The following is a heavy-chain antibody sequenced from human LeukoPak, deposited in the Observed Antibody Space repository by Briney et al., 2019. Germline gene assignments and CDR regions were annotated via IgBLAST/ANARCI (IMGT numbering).Heavy chain of an antibody. D-gene: IGHD6-19*01. Sequence: PSETLSLTCTVSGGSLTSYYWSWVRQPPGKGLEWIGYIHYRGSTNYNPSLKSRVTMSVDTSRNQFSLILTSVTAADTAVYYCARDLDQWLGTFDYWGQGTLVTVSS. CDR1: GGSLTSYY. V-gene: IGHV4-59*01. CDR3: ARDLDQWLGTFDY. J-gene: IGHJ4*02. CDR2: IHYRGST.